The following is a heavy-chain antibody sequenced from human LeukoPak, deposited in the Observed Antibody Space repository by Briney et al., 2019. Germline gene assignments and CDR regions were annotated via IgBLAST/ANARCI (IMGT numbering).Heavy chain of an antibody. D-gene: IGHD3-22*01. J-gene: IGHJ4*02. V-gene: IGHV3-23*01. CDR3: AKWDYDSSGYYSLPYCDY. CDR2: ISGSGGST. Sequence: GGSLRLSCAASRFTFSNYAMHWVRQAPGKGLEWVSAISGSGGSTYYADSVKGRFTISRDNSKNTLYLQMNSLRAEDTAVYYCAKWDYDSSGYYSLPYCDYWGQGTLVTVSS. CDR1: RFTFSNYA.